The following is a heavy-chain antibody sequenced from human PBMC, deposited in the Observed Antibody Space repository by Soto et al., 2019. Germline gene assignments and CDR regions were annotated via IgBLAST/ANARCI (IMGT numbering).Heavy chain of an antibody. CDR2: ISAYNGNT. D-gene: IGHD2-15*01. CDR3: ARDHRGGTDAFDI. Sequence: QVQLVQSGAEVKKPGASVKVSCKASGYTFTSFGISWVRQAPGQGLEWMGWISAYNGNTNYAENLQGRVTMTTDTSTSTAYIELRSRRADDTAVYYCARDHRGGTDAFDIWGQGTMVTVSS. V-gene: IGHV1-18*01. CDR1: GYTFTSFG. J-gene: IGHJ3*02.